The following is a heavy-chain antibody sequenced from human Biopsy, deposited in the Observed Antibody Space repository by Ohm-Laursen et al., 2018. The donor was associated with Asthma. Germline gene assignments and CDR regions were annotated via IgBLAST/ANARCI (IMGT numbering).Heavy chain of an antibody. D-gene: IGHD4-17*01. J-gene: IGHJ4*02. CDR1: GFTFSSSG. Sequence: SLRLSCSASGFTFSSSGMHWVRHAPGKGLEWVAVIWYDGRNKYYADSVKGRFTISRDNSKNTLYLQMNSLRAGDTAVYYCARKARHGDYDSDYWGQGTLVTVSS. V-gene: IGHV3-33*01. CDR3: ARKARHGDYDSDY. CDR2: IWYDGRNK.